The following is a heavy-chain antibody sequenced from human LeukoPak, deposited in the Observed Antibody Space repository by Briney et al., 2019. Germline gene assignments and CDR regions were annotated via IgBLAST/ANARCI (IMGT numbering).Heavy chain of an antibody. V-gene: IGHV1-69*13. Sequence: SVKVSCKASGGTFSSYAISWVRQAPGQGLEWMGGIIPIFGTANYAQKFQGRVTITADEPTSTAYMELSSLRSEDTAVYYCAREVYSGGSSGDAFDIWGQGTMVTVSS. J-gene: IGHJ3*02. D-gene: IGHD2-15*01. CDR1: GGTFSSYA. CDR3: AREVYSGGSSGDAFDI. CDR2: IIPIFGTA.